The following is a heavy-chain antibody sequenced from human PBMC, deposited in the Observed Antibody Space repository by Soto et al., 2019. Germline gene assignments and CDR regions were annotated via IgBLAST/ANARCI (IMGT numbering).Heavy chain of an antibody. D-gene: IGHD6-13*01. J-gene: IGHJ4*02. CDR3: ASHRYSSSQLTFDY. CDR2: IIPIFGTA. CDR1: GGTFSSYA. V-gene: IGHV1-69*13. Sequence: ASVKVSCKASGGTFSSYAISWVRQAPGQGLEWMGGIIPIFGTANYAQKFQGRVTITADESTSTAYMELSSLRSEDTAVYYCASHRYSSSQLTFDYWGQGTLVTVSS.